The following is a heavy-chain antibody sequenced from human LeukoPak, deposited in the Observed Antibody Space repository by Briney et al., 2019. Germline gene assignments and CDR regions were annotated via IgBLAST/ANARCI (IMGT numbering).Heavy chain of an antibody. D-gene: IGHD3-3*01. Sequence: PSETLSLTCAVYGGSFSGYYWSWIRQPPGKGLEWIGEINHSGSTNYNPSLKSRVTISVDTSKNQFSLKLSSVTAADTAVYYCARVDGYDFWSGYNDALDIWGQGTMVTVSS. CDR1: GGSFSGYY. J-gene: IGHJ3*02. CDR3: ARVDGYDFWSGYNDALDI. V-gene: IGHV4-34*01. CDR2: INHSGST.